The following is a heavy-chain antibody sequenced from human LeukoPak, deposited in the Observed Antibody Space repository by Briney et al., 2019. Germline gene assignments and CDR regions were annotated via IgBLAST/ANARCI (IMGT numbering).Heavy chain of an antibody. CDR1: GYTFTSYY. CDR3: ARDDNSGYFYGAGGY. J-gene: IGHJ4*02. CDR2: INPSGGST. Sequence: ASVKVSCKASGYTFTSYYMHWVRQAPGQGLEWMGIINPSGGSTNYAQKLQGRVAMTRDTSTSTVYMELSSLRSEDTAVYYCARDDNSGYFYGAGGYWGQGTLVTVSS. V-gene: IGHV1-46*01. D-gene: IGHD3-22*01.